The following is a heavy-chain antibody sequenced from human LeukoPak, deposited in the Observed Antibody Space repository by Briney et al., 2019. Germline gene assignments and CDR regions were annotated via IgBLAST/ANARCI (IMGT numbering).Heavy chain of an antibody. D-gene: IGHD6-19*01. CDR1: GGSVSSGSYF. CDR2: IFYNGET. V-gene: IGHV4-61*01. J-gene: IGHJ4*02. CDR3: ARDGGQGSGWSTIDY. Sequence: SETLSLTCTVSGGSVSSGSYFWSWIRQPPGKGLEWIGYIFYNGETNYNPSLKSRLTLSVDASKNQFSLKLSSVTAADTAVYCCARDGGQGSGWSTIDYWGQGTLVTVSS.